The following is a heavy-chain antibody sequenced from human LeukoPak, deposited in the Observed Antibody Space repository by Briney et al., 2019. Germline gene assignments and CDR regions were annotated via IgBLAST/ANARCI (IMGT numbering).Heavy chain of an antibody. J-gene: IGHJ4*02. CDR1: GGSFSGYY. D-gene: IGHD3-3*01. CDR3: ARGGPVLRFLGWLPKKGPYYFDY. V-gene: IGHV4-34*01. CDR2: INHSGST. Sequence: KSSETLSLTCAVYGGSFSGYYWSWIRQPPGKGLEWIGEINHSGSTNYNPSLKSRVTISVDTSKNQFSLKLSSVTAADTAVYYCARGGPVLRFLGWLPKKGPYYFDYWGQGTLVTVSS.